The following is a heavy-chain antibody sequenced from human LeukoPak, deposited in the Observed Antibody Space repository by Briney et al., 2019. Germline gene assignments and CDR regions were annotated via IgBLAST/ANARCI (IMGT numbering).Heavy chain of an antibody. CDR1: GGSISSSSYY. Sequence: PSETLSLTCTVSGGSISSSSYYWGWIRQPPGKGLEWIGSIYYSGSTYYNPSLKSRVTISVDTSKNQFSPKLSSVTAADTAVYYCARRTVGATGPWGQGTLVTVSS. D-gene: IGHD1-26*01. J-gene: IGHJ5*02. CDR3: ARRTVGATGP. CDR2: IYYSGST. V-gene: IGHV4-39*01.